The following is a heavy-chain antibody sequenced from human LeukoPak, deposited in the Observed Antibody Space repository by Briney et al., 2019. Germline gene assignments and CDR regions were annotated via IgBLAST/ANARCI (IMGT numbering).Heavy chain of an antibody. V-gene: IGHV1-69*05. CDR2: IIPIFGTA. D-gene: IGHD2-2*01. Sequence: VASVKVSCTASGYTFTSYAMHWVRQAPGQGLEWMGGIIPIFGTANYAQKFQGRVTITTDESTSTAYMELSSLRSEDTAVYYCARGSGYCSSTSCYFFDYWGQGTLVTVSS. J-gene: IGHJ4*02. CDR3: ARGSGYCSSTSCYFFDY. CDR1: GYTFTSYA.